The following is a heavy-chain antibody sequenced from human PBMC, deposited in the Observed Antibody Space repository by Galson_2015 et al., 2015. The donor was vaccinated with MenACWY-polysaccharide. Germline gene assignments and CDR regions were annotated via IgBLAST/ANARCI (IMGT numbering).Heavy chain of an antibody. CDR1: GASIGGGDDYS. V-gene: IGHV4-31*03. Sequence: QYSTCTVSGASIGGGDDYSWTWIRQRPGKDLEWIGYIYYSGSTYYNPSLKSRVIISQDTSKNHFSLNLSSVTPADTAVYYCARAPRGLWFGEAWGQGTLVPVFS. J-gene: IGHJ5*02. CDR3: ARAPRGLWFGEA. CDR2: IYYSGST. D-gene: IGHD3-10*01.